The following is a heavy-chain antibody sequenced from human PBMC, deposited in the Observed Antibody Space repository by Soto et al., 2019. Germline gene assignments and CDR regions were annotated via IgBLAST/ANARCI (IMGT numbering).Heavy chain of an antibody. CDR1: GGSISGQSRF. Sequence: SETLPLSCRVSGGSISGQSRFWTWTLEAPGKGLEWIWYVYYSGITNFNPSLKSRVTISADTSNNQIFLSLTSVTTADTAVYYCAREDMSGTYYFDPWGQGTLVTVSS. CDR2: VYYSGIT. V-gene: IGHV4-61*01. J-gene: IGHJ4*02. D-gene: IGHD1-26*01. CDR3: AREDMSGTYYFDP.